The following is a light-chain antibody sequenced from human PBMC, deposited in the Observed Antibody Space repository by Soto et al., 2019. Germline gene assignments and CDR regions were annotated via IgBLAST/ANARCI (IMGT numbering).Light chain of an antibody. CDR3: QQCYNTSHT. V-gene: IGKV1-39*01. J-gene: IGKJ2*01. CDR1: HGVSAY. CDR2: AAS. Sequence: DIQMTQSPSSLSASVGDRVTITCRASHGVSAYLLWYQQRQGRAPKLLIYAASNLISGVPSRFKGSRIRTNFTHANSSPKTEEFSTLYRQQCYNTSHTVGQGTKLETK.